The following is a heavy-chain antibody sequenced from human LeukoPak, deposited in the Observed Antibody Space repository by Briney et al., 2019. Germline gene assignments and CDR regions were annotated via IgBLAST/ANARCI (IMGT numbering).Heavy chain of an antibody. CDR1: GYILTHFY. V-gene: IGHV1-2*02. J-gene: IGHJ4*02. CDR2: INPNIGNT. CDR3: AREMPGHDVLTGLSLFDY. Sequence: ASVKLSCKASGYILTHFYMHWVRQGPGRELEWMGWINPNIGNTKIVGKFQDRVAMTRDTSTSTAYLEVTSLTSDDTAVYFCAREMPGHDVLTGLSLFDYWGQGTLVTVSS. D-gene: IGHD3-9*01.